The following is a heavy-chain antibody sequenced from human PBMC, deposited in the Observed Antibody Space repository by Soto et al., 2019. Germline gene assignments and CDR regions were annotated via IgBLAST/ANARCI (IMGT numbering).Heavy chain of an antibody. CDR1: GLTFSNYG. Sequence: VGSMRHCYAAAGLTFSNYGISWIIQAPGKGLEWVSSISSGRGDIYYADSVKGRFTISRDNAKNSLYLQMNSLRAEDTAVYYRARHHSGSYYFDFWGLGTLVNVS. CDR2: ISSGRGDI. D-gene: IGHD1-26*01. J-gene: IGHJ4*02. CDR3: ARHHSGSYYFDF. V-gene: IGHV3-21*04.